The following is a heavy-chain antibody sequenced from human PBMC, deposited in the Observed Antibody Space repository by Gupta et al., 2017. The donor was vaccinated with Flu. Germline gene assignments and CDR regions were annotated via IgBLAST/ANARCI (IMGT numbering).Heavy chain of an antibody. V-gene: IGHV3-11*01. CDR2: VSGDSATI. Sequence: QVQLVESGGGFVKPGGSLRLSCAASGFVLKNYYISWIRQAPGKGLEWISYVSGDSATIFYARSVRGRVSISRDNAKNSLFLQINNVKVEDTAVYYCARGGAGSDTAMSRGRDWFDPWGQGSLVTVSA. D-gene: IGHD5-18*01. CDR1: GFVLKNYY. CDR3: ARGGAGSDTAMSRGRDWFDP. J-gene: IGHJ5*02.